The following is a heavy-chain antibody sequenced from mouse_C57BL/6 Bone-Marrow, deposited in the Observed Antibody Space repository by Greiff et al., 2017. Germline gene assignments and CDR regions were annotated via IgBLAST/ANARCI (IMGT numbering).Heavy chain of an antibody. Sequence: QVQLQQSGAELVKPGASVKISCKASGYAFSSYWMNWVKQRPGKGLEWIGQIYPGDGDTNYNGKFKGKATLTADKSSSTAYMQLSSLTSEDSAVYFCARRGYGSRRWDFDGWGTGTTVTVSS. D-gene: IGHD1-1*01. CDR2: IYPGDGDT. V-gene: IGHV1-80*01. CDR1: GYAFSSYW. CDR3: ARRGYGSRRWDFDG. J-gene: IGHJ1*03.